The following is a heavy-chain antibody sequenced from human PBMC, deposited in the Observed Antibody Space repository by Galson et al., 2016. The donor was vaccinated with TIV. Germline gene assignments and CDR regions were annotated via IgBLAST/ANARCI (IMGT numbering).Heavy chain of an antibody. CDR1: GFSFNSYW. Sequence: SLRLSCAASGFSFNSYWMLWVRQAPGKGLVWISRANTDGITVAYADPVEGRFTTSRDNAKNTLYLQMNSLRAEDTAVYYCARLREYMSPIDYWGQGTLVTVSS. D-gene: IGHD5-18*01. CDR2: ANTDGITV. CDR3: ARLREYMSPIDY. J-gene: IGHJ4*02. V-gene: IGHV3-74*03.